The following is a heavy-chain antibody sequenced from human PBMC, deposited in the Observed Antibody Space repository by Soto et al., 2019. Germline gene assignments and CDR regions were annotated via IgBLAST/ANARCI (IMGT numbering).Heavy chain of an antibody. CDR2: ISGSGGST. J-gene: IGHJ4*02. V-gene: IGHV3-23*01. Sequence: WGSLRLSCAASGFTFSSYAMSWVRQAPGKGLEWVSAISGSGGSTYYADSVKGRFTISRDNSKNTLYLQMNSLRAEDTAVYYCATKGVSPELINNWGQGTLVTVSS. CDR3: ATKGVSPELINN. CDR1: GFTFSSYA. D-gene: IGHD3-16*01.